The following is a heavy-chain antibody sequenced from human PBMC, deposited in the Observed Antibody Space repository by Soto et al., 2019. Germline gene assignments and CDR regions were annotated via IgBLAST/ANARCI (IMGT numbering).Heavy chain of an antibody. CDR3: AKLTYAFWRPYYFTF. CDR2: ITWNSRVL. J-gene: IGHJ4*02. Sequence: PGGSLRLSCVGTGLNFDDFAMHWVRQAPGKGLEWVSGITWNSRVLAYADSVKGRFTISRDNARNSLYLQMDSLRDEDTALYDCAKLTYAFWRPYYFTFWGQGTWSPSPQ. V-gene: IGHV3-9*01. D-gene: IGHD3-10*01. CDR1: GLNFDDFA.